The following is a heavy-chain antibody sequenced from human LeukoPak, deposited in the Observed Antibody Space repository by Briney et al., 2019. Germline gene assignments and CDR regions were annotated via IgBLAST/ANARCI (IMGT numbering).Heavy chain of an antibody. Sequence: GASVKVSCKASGFTFTSYGISWVRQAPGQGLEWIGWISAYNGNTNYAQKLQGRVTMTTDTSTSTAYMELRSLRSDDTAVYYCARDLYSGYELLWDYWGQGTLVTVSS. CDR3: ARDLYSGYELLWDY. D-gene: IGHD5-12*01. CDR1: GFTFTSYG. V-gene: IGHV1-18*04. CDR2: ISAYNGNT. J-gene: IGHJ4*02.